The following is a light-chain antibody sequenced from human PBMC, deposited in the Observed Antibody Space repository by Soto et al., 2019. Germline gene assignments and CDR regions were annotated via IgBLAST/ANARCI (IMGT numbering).Light chain of an antibody. Sequence: IEMTQSPSSVSAFVGDRVTITCRASQAISIWLAWYQQKPGQAPKLLIYAASKLESGVPSRFSGSGSGTNFTLTMNGLQPEDFATYYCQHADSFPPFTFGPGTFVDIK. V-gene: IGKV1-12*01. CDR1: QAISIW. CDR3: QHADSFPPFT. CDR2: AAS. J-gene: IGKJ3*01.